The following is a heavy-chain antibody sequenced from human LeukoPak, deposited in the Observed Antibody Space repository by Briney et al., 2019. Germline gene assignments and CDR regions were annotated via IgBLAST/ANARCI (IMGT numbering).Heavy chain of an antibody. CDR2: IYTDGST. Sequence: SETLSLTCTVSGGSIISNYWSWIRQPAGKGLEWIGRIYTDGSTLYNPSLKSRVSMSVDTSKNHFSLKLSSVTAADTAVYFCARGVVGATNFFDYWDQGTLVTVSS. V-gene: IGHV4-4*07. CDR3: ARGVVGATNFFDY. D-gene: IGHD1-26*01. J-gene: IGHJ4*02. CDR1: GGSIISNY.